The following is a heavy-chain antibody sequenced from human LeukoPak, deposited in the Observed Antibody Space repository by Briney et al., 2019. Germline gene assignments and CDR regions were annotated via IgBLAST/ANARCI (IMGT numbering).Heavy chain of an antibody. D-gene: IGHD3-22*01. Sequence: GGSLRLSCAASGFTFSSYSMNWVRQAPGKGLEWVSSISSSSYIYYADSVKGRFTISRDNAKNSLYLQMNSLRAEDTAVYYCARGPGYSLYYYYYGMDVWGQGTTVTVSS. J-gene: IGHJ6*02. V-gene: IGHV3-21*01. CDR2: ISSSSYI. CDR3: ARGPGYSLYYYYYGMDV. CDR1: GFTFSSYS.